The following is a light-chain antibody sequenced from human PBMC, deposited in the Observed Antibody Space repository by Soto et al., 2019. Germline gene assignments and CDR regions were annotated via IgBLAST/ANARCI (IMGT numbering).Light chain of an antibody. V-gene: IGLV1-40*01. CDR3: QSYDNSLTGSWV. J-gene: IGLJ3*02. Sequence: QSVLTQLPSVSGSPGQRVTISCTGSTSNIGAGYAVHWYQQLPGTAPKLLIYGNNNRPSGVPDRFSGSKSGTSASLAITGLQAEDEADYYCQSYDNSLTGSWVFGGGTKLTVL. CDR1: TSNIGAGYA. CDR2: GNN.